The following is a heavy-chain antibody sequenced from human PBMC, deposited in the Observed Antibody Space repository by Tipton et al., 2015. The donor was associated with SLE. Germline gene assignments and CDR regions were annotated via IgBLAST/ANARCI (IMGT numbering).Heavy chain of an antibody. CDR3: ARGHSSGWYYFDY. Sequence: GSLRLSCAASGFTFSDYYMSWIRQAPGKGLEWVSYISSSGSAIYYADSVKGRFTISRDNAKNSLYLQMNSLRAEDTAVYYCARGHSSGWYYFDYWGQGTLVTVSS. D-gene: IGHD6-19*01. CDR2: ISSSGSAI. V-gene: IGHV3-11*01. J-gene: IGHJ4*02. CDR1: GFTFSDYY.